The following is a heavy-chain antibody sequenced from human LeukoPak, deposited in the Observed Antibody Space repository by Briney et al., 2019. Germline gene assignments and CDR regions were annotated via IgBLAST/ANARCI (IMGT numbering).Heavy chain of an antibody. CDR3: AKDGERTVVTPDYYYYMDV. CDR1: GFTFSSYA. D-gene: IGHD4-23*01. CDR2: ISGSGGRT. J-gene: IGHJ6*03. Sequence: GGSLRLSCTASGFTFSSYAMNWVRQAPGKGLKWVSGISGSGGRTYYTDSVKGRFTISRDNSKNTLYLQMNSLRAEDTAVYYCAKDGERTVVTPDYYYYMDVWGKGTTVTVSS. V-gene: IGHV3-23*01.